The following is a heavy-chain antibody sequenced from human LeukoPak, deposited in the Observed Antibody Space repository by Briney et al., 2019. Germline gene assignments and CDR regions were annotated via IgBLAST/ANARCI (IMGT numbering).Heavy chain of an antibody. Sequence: GGSLRLSCAASGFTFDDYAMHWVRQAPGKGLEWVSGISWNSGSIGYADSVKGRFTISRDNAKNSLYLQMNSLRAEDTALYYCAKDIMSVYQAVALDYWGQGTLVTVSS. CDR3: AKDIMSVYQAVALDY. J-gene: IGHJ4*02. V-gene: IGHV3-9*01. D-gene: IGHD6-19*01. CDR1: GFTFDDYA. CDR2: ISWNSGSI.